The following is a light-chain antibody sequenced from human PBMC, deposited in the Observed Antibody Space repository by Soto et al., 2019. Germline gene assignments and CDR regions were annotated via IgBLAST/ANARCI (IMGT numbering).Light chain of an antibody. V-gene: IGLV4-69*01. CDR3: QTWGTGIRV. J-gene: IGLJ3*02. CDR1: SGHRSYA. Sequence: QPVLTQSPSASASLGASVKLTCTLSSGHRSYAIAWHQQQPEKGPRYLMKLNSDGSHSKGDGIPDRFSGSSSGAERYLTISSHQSEDEADYYCQTWGTGIRVFGGGTKLTVL. CDR2: LNSDGSH.